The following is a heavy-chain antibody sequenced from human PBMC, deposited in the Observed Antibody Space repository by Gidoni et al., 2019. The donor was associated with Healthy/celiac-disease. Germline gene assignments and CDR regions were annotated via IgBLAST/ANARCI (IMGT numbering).Heavy chain of an antibody. Sequence: EVQLVESGGGLVKPGGSLRLSCAASGFTFRSYSMNWVRQAPGKGLEWVSSISSSSSYIYYADSVKGRFTSSRDNAKNSLYLQMNSLRAEDTAVYYCARESDIVVVVAATPFDIWGQGTMVTVSS. J-gene: IGHJ3*02. CDR2: ISSSSSYI. CDR1: GFTFRSYS. D-gene: IGHD2-15*01. CDR3: ARESDIVVVVAATPFDI. V-gene: IGHV3-21*01.